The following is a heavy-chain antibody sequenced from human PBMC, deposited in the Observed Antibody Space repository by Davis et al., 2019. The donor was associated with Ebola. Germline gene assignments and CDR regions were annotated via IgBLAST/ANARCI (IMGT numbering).Heavy chain of an antibody. CDR1: GYTFTGYY. CDR2: INPDSGGT. Sequence: ASVKVSCKASGYTFTGYYIHWVRQAPGQGLEWMGRINPDSGGTNYAHTFQGRVTMTRDTSISTAYMELSSLRSDDTAVYYCARGHNFGFEFWGQGALVTVSS. D-gene: IGHD1-1*01. J-gene: IGHJ4*02. V-gene: IGHV1-2*06. CDR3: ARGHNFGFEF.